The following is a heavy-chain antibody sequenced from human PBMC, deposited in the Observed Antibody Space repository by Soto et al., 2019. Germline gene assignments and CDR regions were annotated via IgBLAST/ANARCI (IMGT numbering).Heavy chain of an antibody. D-gene: IGHD6-13*01. Sequence: GGSLRLSCAASGFTFSDSGMHWVRQAPGKGLEWVAGIWSDGSNKDYADSVKGRFTISRDNSKNTLFLQMNSLRAEDTAVYYCARDLAAAALYYFAFWGLGTLVTVS. CDR3: ARDLAAAALYYFAF. CDR1: GFTFSDSG. V-gene: IGHV3-33*01. J-gene: IGHJ4*02. CDR2: IWSDGSNK.